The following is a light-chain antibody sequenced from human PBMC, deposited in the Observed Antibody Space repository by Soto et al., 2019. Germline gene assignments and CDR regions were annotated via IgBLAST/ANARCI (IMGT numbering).Light chain of an antibody. V-gene: IGLV2-14*01. CDR3: SSYATGSTVV. CDR1: SSDVGGYNY. Sequence: QSALTQPASVSGSPGQSITLSCTGTSSDVGGYNYVSWYRQHPDKAPKLIIYDVSNRPSGVSNRFSGSKSGNTASLTISGLQAEDEADYYCSSYATGSTVVFGGGTKLTVL. CDR2: DVS. J-gene: IGLJ2*01.